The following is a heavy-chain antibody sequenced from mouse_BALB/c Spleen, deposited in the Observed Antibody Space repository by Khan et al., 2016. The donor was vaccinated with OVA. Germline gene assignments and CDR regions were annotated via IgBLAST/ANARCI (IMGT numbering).Heavy chain of an antibody. CDR2: ISYSGST. D-gene: IGHD3-3*01. J-gene: IGHJ2*01. V-gene: IGHV3-2*02. Sequence: EVQLVESGPGLVKPSQSLSITCNVTGYSFTSGYVWNWIRQSPGNILEWMGYISYSGSTNYNHSFKSRISITRDTSKNKFYLQLNSVTTEDTATYYRARTARLKYWGQGTTLTVSA. CDR1: GYSFTSGYV. CDR3: ARTARLKY.